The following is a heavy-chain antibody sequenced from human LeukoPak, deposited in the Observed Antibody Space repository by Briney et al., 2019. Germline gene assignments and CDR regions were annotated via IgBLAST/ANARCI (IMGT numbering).Heavy chain of an antibody. CDR3: ARGASWQTYYYYYMDV. CDR2: IIPNSGGT. Sequence: ASVKVSCKASGYTFTGYYMHWVRQAPGQGLEWMGWIIPNSGGTNYAQNFQGNDTMTTDTSISTAYMELSRLRSDDTAVYYCARGASWQTYYYYYMDVWGKGTTVTVSS. J-gene: IGHJ6*03. D-gene: IGHD2-2*01. CDR1: GYTFTGYY. V-gene: IGHV1-2*02.